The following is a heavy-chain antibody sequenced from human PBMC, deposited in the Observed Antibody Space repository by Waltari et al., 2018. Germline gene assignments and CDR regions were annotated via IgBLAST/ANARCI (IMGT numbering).Heavy chain of an antibody. CDR2: IYPGDSDT. CDR3: ARLTGVVDSNWFDP. Sequence: EVQLVQSGAEVKKPGESLKISCKGSGYIFTTYWIGWVRQMPGKGLEWMGIIYPGDSDTTYSPSFQGQVTIPAEKAITPAYLQGSSLEASDTARYYCARLTGVVDSNWFDPWGQGTLVTVSS. V-gene: IGHV5-51*03. D-gene: IGHD3-3*01. CDR1: GYIFTTYW. J-gene: IGHJ5*02.